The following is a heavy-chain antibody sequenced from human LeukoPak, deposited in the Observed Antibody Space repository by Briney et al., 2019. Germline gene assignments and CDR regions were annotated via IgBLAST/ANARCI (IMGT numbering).Heavy chain of an antibody. CDR2: ISSSSSYI. CDR1: GFTFSSYS. V-gene: IGHV3-21*01. CDR3: ARQQGGFDP. J-gene: IGHJ5*02. D-gene: IGHD3-16*01. Sequence: GGSLRLSCAASGFTFSSYSMNWVRQAPGKGLEWVSSISSSSSYIYYAVSVKGRFTISRDNAKNSLYLQMNSLRAEDTAVYYCARQQGGFDPWGQGTLVTVSS.